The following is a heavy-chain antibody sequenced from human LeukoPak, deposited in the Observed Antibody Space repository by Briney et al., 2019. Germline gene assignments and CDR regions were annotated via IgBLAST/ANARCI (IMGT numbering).Heavy chain of an antibody. CDR1: GFTFSSYA. D-gene: IGHD3-10*01. J-gene: IGHJ6*02. V-gene: IGHV3-30-3*01. Sequence: PGGSLRLSCAASGFTFSSYAMHWVRQAPGKGLEWVAVISYDGSNKYYADSVKGRFTISRDNSKNTLYLQMNSLRAEDTAVYYCARVYGSGLNSVHYYGMDVWGQGTTVTVSS. CDR3: ARVYGSGLNSVHYYGMDV. CDR2: ISYDGSNK.